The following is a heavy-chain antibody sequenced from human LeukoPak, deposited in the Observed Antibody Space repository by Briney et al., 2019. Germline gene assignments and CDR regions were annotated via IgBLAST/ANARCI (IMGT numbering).Heavy chain of an antibody. Sequence: SETLSLTCSVSGGSTSSYYWSWIRQPPGKGLEWIGYIYYSGSTNYNPSLKSRLTISIDTSKNQFSLKLSAVTAADTAVYYCARHSGAGTGFVYWGQGTLVTVSS. CDR2: IYYSGST. CDR1: GGSTSSYY. J-gene: IGHJ4*02. D-gene: IGHD6-19*01. CDR3: ARHSGAGTGFVY. V-gene: IGHV4-59*08.